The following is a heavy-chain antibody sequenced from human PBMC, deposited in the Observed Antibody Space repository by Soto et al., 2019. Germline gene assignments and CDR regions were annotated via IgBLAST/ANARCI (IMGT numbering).Heavy chain of an antibody. J-gene: IGHJ5*02. CDR1: VWSVTGYY. CDR2: INHNGGT. V-gene: IGHV4-34*01. Sequence: SETLSRTCAVYVWSVTGYYWNWIRQPPGKGLEWIGEINHNGGTHYNPSLKSRVTMSVGTSKNQFSLRLSSVTAADTAIYYCATRITVFGLLIPPFDPWGQGTQVT. CDR3: ATRITVFGLLIPPFDP. D-gene: IGHD3-3*01.